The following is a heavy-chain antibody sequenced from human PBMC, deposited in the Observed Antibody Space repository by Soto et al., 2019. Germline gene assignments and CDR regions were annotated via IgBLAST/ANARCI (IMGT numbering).Heavy chain of an antibody. CDR2: ISTYSGDT. CDR3: ARASDPVVGNAFDI. D-gene: IGHD3-22*01. CDR1: GYSFITYA. Sequence: QVQLVQSGAELKKPGASVKVSCKASGYSFITYAITWLRQAPGQGLEWMGWISTYSGDTNYAQKFLDRVTLTTDTSTSTAYMEVRSLTSDDTAVYYCARASDPVVGNAFDIWGQGTMVTVSS. J-gene: IGHJ3*02. V-gene: IGHV1-18*01.